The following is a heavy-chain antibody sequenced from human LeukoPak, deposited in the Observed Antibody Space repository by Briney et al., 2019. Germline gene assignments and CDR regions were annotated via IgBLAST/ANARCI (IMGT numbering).Heavy chain of an antibody. Sequence: ASVKVSCKASGYTFTSYAMHWVRQAPGQRLEWMGWINAGNGNTKYSQEFQGRVTITRDTSASTAYMELSSLRSEDMAVYYCARDFMPTTVTTWSWFDPWGQGTLVTVSS. J-gene: IGHJ5*02. V-gene: IGHV1-3*03. CDR1: GYTFTSYA. D-gene: IGHD4-17*01. CDR2: INAGNGNT. CDR3: ARDFMPTTVTTWSWFDP.